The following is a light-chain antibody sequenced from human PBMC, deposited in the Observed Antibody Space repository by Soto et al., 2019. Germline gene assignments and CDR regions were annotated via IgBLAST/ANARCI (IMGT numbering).Light chain of an antibody. Sequence: QSVLTQPPSVSAAPRQRVTISCSGSSSNIGNNAVNWYQQLPGKAPKLLIYSDDLLPSGVSDRFSDSKSGTSASLAISGLQSEDEAVYSCAAWDDRLKEVFGGGPKVTVL. V-gene: IGLV1-36*01. CDR1: SSNIGNNA. CDR3: AAWDDRLKEV. J-gene: IGLJ3*02. CDR2: SDD.